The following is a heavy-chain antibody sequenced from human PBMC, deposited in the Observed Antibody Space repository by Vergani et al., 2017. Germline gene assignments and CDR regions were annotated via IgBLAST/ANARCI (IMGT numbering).Heavy chain of an antibody. V-gene: IGHV4-59*08. CDR3: ASYSNSYFDY. Sequence: QVQLQESGPGLVKPSETLSLTCTVSVGSISSSYWSWIRQPPGKGLEWIGYNYYSGSTNYNPSLKSRVTISVDTSKNQFSLKLSSVTAADTAVYYCASYSNSYFDYWGQGTLVTVSS. J-gene: IGHJ4*02. CDR1: VGSISSSY. CDR2: NYYSGST. D-gene: IGHD4-11*01.